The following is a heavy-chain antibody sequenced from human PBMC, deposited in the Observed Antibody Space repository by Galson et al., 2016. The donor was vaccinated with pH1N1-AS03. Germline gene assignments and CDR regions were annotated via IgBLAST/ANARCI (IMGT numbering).Heavy chain of an antibody. Sequence: SLRLSCAASGFSFSSYAMGWVRQTPGRGLECLSTIDTDVCNTYYKDSLEGRFTISRDNSKNTLYLHMNSLRADDTALYYCAKGLFDNYAGYFEYWGQGILVTVSS. V-gene: IGHV3-23*05. D-gene: IGHD4-23*01. J-gene: IGHJ4*02. CDR3: AKGLFDNYAGYFEY. CDR1: GFSFSSYA. CDR2: IDTDVCNT.